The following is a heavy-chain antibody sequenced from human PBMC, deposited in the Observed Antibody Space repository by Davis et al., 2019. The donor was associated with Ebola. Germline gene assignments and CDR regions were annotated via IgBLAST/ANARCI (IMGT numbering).Heavy chain of an antibody. V-gene: IGHV1-18*04. J-gene: IGHJ1*01. CDR3: ARAQFPTTSEH. CDR2: INPHNGNT. Sequence: AASVKVSCKASGYTFTNYGITWVRQAPGQGLEWMGWINPHNGNTNYAQNVQGRVTMTTDTSTSTAYMEVGSLRPDDTAVYYCARAQFPTTSEHWGQGTLVTVSS. D-gene: IGHD1-1*01. CDR1: GYTFTNYG.